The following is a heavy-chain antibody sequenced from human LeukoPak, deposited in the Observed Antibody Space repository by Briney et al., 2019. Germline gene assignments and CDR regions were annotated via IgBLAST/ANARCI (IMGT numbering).Heavy chain of an antibody. V-gene: IGHV3-48*03. CDR1: GFTFSSYE. J-gene: IGHJ6*03. CDR2: ISSSGSTI. Sequence: GGSLRLSGAASGFTFSSYEMNWVRQAPGKGLEWVSYISSSGSTIYYADSVKGRFTISRDNAKNSLYLQMNSLRAEDTAVYYCARGEVVTASLPDYFYYYMDVWGKGTTVTISS. CDR3: ARGEVVTASLPDYFYYYMDV. D-gene: IGHD2-21*02.